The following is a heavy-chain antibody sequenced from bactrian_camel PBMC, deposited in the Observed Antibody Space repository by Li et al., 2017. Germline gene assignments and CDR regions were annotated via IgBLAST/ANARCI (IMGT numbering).Heavy chain of an antibody. V-gene: IGHV3S9*01. Sequence: HVQLVESGGGLVQPGGSLGLSCAARTGTFRSACMGWIRQVSGQEREGVASIDADGETSYADSVKGRFTVSRDNAKNSVYLQMNSLKLEDTAMYYCAADFGPYCSGPYLARRANFEGQGTQVTVS. CDR1: TGTFRSAC. CDR2: IDADGET. D-gene: IGHD2*01. J-gene: IGHJ4*01.